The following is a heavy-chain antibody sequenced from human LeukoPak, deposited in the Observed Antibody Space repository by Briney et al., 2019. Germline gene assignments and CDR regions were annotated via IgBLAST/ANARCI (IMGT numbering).Heavy chain of an antibody. CDR3: ARDQRVAYGSGSYYNEYYFDY. J-gene: IGHJ4*02. Sequence: PGGSLRLSCAASGFTFSSYAMSWVRQAPGKGLKWVSSISSSSSYIYYADSVKGRFTISRDNAKNSLYLQMNSLRAEDTAVYYCARDQRVAYGSGSYYNEYYFDYWGQGTLVTVSS. CDR1: GFTFSSYA. D-gene: IGHD3-10*01. CDR2: ISSSSSYI. V-gene: IGHV3-21*01.